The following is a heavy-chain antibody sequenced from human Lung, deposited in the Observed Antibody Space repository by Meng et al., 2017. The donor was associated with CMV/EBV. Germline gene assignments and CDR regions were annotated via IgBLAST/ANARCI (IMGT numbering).Heavy chain of an antibody. CDR2: IGTVGDT. CDR1: GFTFSTYA. J-gene: IGHJ4*02. Sequence: LSCTASGFTFSTYAFHWVRQPTGKGLEWVSSIGTVGDTYSIGSVKGRFIISREDAKNSVYLQMNGLRDGDTGLYYCARARSPTHFDYWGQGALVTVSS. CDR3: ARARSPTHFDY. V-gene: IGHV3-13*01.